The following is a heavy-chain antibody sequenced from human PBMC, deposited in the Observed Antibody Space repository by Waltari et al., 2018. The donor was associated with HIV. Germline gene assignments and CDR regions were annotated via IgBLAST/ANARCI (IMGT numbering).Heavy chain of an antibody. D-gene: IGHD3-9*01. CDR1: GGSVNSRSYY. J-gene: IGHJ3*02. CDR2: IDYSGNT. V-gene: IGHV4-39*01. CDR3: ARQMWNYFNIVTGYLDAFDI. Sequence: QVQLQESGPGLLKPSETLSLICSVSGGSVNSRSYYWGWVRQSPGKGLEWIGTIDYSGNTYYNPSLESRVSISIDTSENQFSLKVNSVTAADTGVYYCARQMWNYFNIVTGYLDAFDIWGQGTMVTVSS.